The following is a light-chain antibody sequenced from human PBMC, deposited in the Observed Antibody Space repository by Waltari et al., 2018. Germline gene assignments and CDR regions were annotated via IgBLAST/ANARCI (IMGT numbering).Light chain of an antibody. V-gene: IGLV3-25*03. CDR1: ALSKQF. J-gene: IGLJ2*01. CDR2: TDS. Sequence: SYELTQPPSVSVSPGQTARITCSADALSKQFGYWYQQKSGRAPVLMIYTDSGRPSGIPERFSGSSSGTTVTLTISAVQPEDEADYYCQSAHSNGSDVVFGGGTKLTVL. CDR3: QSAHSNGSDVV.